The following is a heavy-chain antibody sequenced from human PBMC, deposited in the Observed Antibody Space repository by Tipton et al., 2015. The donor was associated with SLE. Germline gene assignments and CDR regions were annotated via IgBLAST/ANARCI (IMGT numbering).Heavy chain of an antibody. J-gene: IGHJ4*02. CDR1: GFTFSSYG. V-gene: IGHV3-30*03. CDR3: ASIIEVAGFDY. Sequence: SLRLSCAASGFTFSSYGMHWVRQAPGKGLEWVAVISYDGSNKYYADSVKGRFTISRDNSKNTLYLQMNNLRAEDTAVYYCASIIEVAGFDYWGQGSLVTVSS. CDR2: ISYDGSNK. D-gene: IGHD6-19*01.